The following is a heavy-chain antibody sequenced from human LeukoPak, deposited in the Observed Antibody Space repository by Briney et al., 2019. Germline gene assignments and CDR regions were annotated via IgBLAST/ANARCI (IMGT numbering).Heavy chain of an antibody. CDR3: ARTRRITMVRGVKKYYYYMDV. J-gene: IGHJ6*03. D-gene: IGHD3-10*01. V-gene: IGHV4-61*02. CDR1: GGSISSGSYY. Sequence: PSETLSLTCTVSGGSISSGSYYWSWIRQPAGKGLEWIGRIYTSGSTNYNPSLKSRVTISVDTSKNQFSLKLSSVTAADTAVYYCARTRRITMVRGVKKYYYYMDVWGKGTTVTVSS. CDR2: IYTSGST.